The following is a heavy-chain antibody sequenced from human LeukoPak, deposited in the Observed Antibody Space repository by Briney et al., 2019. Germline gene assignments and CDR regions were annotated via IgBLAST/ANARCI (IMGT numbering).Heavy chain of an antibody. D-gene: IGHD5-18*01. CDR3: ARDRDTAKYFQH. V-gene: IGHV1-2*02. J-gene: IGHJ1*01. Sequence: ASVKVSCKASGYTLTGYYMHWVRQAPGQGLEWMGWINPNSGGTNYAQKFQGRVTMTRDTSISTAYMELSRLRSDDTAVYYCARDRDTAKYFQHWGQGTLVTVSS. CDR2: INPNSGGT. CDR1: GYTLTGYY.